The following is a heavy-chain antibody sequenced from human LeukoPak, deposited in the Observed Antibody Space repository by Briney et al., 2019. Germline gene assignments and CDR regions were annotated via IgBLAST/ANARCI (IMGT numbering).Heavy chain of an antibody. CDR3: ARDLGEYGDPDFDY. CDR1: GYTFTSYG. D-gene: IGHD4-17*01. J-gene: IGHJ4*02. V-gene: IGHV1-18*01. CDR2: ISAYNGNT. Sequence: ASVKVSCKASGYTFTSYGISWVRQAPGQGLEWMGWISAYNGNTNYAQKLQGRVTMTTGTSTSTAYMELRSLRSDDTAVYYCARDLGEYGDPDFDYWGQGTLVTVSS.